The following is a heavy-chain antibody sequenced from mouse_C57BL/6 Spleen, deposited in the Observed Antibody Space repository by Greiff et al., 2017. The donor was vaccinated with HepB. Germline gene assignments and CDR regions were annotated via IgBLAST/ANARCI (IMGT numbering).Heavy chain of an antibody. J-gene: IGHJ1*03. CDR3: VRASSSWYFDV. V-gene: IGHV10-3*01. CDR2: IRSKSSNYAT. Sequence: EVMLVESGGGLVQPKGSLKLSCAASGFTFNTYAMHWVRQAPGKGLEWVARIRSKSSNYATYYADSVKDRFTISRDESQSMLYLQMINLKTEDTAMYCCVRASSSWYFDVWGTGTTVTVSS. CDR1: GFTFNTYA. D-gene: IGHD1-1*01.